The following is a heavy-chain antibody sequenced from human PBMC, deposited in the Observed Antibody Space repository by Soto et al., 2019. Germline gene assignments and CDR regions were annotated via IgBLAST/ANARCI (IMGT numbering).Heavy chain of an antibody. V-gene: IGHV3-33*08. CDR3: ASQEMHDAFDI. CDR2: IWYDGSNK. CDR1: GFTFSSYG. Sequence: VQLVESGGGLVQPEGSLRLSCAASGFTFSSYGMHWVRQAPGKGLEWVAVIWYDGSNKYYADSVKGRFTISRDNSKNTLYLQMNSLRAEDTAVYYCASQEMHDAFDIWGQGTMVTVSS. J-gene: IGHJ3*02.